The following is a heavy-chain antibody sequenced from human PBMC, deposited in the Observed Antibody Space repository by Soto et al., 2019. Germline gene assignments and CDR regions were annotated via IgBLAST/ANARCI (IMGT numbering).Heavy chain of an antibody. J-gene: IGHJ6*02. D-gene: IGHD1-26*01. CDR2: ISGSSSYI. V-gene: IGHV3-21*01. Sequence: EVQLVESGGGLVKPGGSLRLSCAASGFTFSSYSMNWVRQAPGKGLEWVSSISGSSSYIYYADSVKGRFTISRDNAKNSLYLQMNSLRAEDTAVYYCARDRVIVGATNHYYYGLDVWGQGTTVTVSS. CDR3: ARDRVIVGATNHYYYGLDV. CDR1: GFTFSSYS.